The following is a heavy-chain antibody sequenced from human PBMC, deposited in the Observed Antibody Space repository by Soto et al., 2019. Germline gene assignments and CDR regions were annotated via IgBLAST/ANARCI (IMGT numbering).Heavy chain of an antibody. CDR3: AKDGDLWSGYYTGADDAFDI. D-gene: IGHD3-3*01. CDR2: ISYDGSNK. Sequence: HPGGSLRLSCAASGFTLSSYCIHWVRQAPCKGLEWVAVISYDGSNKYYADSVKGRFTISRDNSKNTLYLKMNFLRVDDTAVYYCAKDGDLWSGYYTGADDAFDIWGRGTMVTV. CDR1: GFTLSSYC. J-gene: IGHJ3*02. V-gene: IGHV3-30*18.